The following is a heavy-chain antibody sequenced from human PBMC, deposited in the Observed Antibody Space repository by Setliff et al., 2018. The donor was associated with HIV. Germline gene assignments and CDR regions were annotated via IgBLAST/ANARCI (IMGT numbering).Heavy chain of an antibody. CDR3: AIGVLQFDD. J-gene: IGHJ4*02. Sequence: GASVKVSCKASGGTFSNYAISWVRQAPGQGLEWMGGIIPIFGTANYAQRFQGRVTITAGESTSTAYMELSSLRSEDTAVYYCAIGVLQFDDWGQGTLVTVSS. CDR2: IIPIFGTA. CDR1: GGTFSNYA. V-gene: IGHV1-69*13.